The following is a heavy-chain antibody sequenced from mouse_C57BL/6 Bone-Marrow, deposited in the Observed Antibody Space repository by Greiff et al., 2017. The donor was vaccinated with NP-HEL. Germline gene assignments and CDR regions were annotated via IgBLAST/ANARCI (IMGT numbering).Heavy chain of an antibody. CDR2: INSDGGST. CDR3: ARPSTIRFAY. Sequence: EVQLQESGGGLVQPGESLKLSCESNEYEFPSYDMSWVRQTPEKRLELVAAINSDGGSTYYPDTMARRFIISRDNTKKPLYLQMSILMSDDTALYYCARPSTIRFAYWGQGTLVTVSA. J-gene: IGHJ3*01. D-gene: IGHD2-1*01. CDR1: EYEFPSYD. V-gene: IGHV5-2*01.